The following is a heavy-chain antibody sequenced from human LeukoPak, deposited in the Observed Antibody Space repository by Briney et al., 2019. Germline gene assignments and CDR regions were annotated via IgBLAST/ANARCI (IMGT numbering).Heavy chain of an antibody. J-gene: IGHJ4*02. CDR1: GGSISSYY. D-gene: IGHD6-6*01. CDR2: IYYSGNT. CDR3: ARRGAAPTWYFDY. V-gene: IGHV4-59*08. Sequence: SETLSLTCTVSGGSISSYYWSWIRQPPGKGLEWIGYIYYSGNTNYNPSLKSRVTISVDTSKNQFSLKLSSVTAADTAVYYCARRGAAPTWYFDYWGQGTLVTVSS.